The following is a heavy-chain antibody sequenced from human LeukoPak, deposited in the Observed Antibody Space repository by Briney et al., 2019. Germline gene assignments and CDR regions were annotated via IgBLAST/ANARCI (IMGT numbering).Heavy chain of an antibody. D-gene: IGHD2-8*01. J-gene: IGHJ6*03. CDR3: AKDRCSNGIGCYYYYMDV. Sequence: GGSLRLSCAASGFIFNSYWMSWVRQAPGKRLEWVGHIKQDGSERYYVDSVKGRFTISRDNSKNTLYLQMNSLRAEDTAVYYCAKDRCSNGIGCYYYYMDVWGKGTTVTISS. CDR1: GFIFNSYW. CDR2: IKQDGSER. V-gene: IGHV3-7*01.